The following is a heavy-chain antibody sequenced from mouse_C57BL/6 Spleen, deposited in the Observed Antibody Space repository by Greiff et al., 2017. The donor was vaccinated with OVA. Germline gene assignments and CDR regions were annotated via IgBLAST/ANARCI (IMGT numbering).Heavy chain of an antibody. Sequence: QVQLQQSGAELVRPGASVTLSCKASGYTFTDYEMHWVKQTPVHGLEWIGAIDPETGGTAYNQKFKGKAILTADKSSSTAYMELRSLTSEDSAVYYCTFYYGYDYYAMDYWGQGTSVTVSS. CDR2: IDPETGGT. V-gene: IGHV1-15*01. CDR3: TFYYGYDYYAMDY. J-gene: IGHJ4*01. D-gene: IGHD2-2*01. CDR1: GYTFTDYE.